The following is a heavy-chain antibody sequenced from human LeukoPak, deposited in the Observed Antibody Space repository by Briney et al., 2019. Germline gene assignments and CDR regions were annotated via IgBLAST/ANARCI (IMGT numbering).Heavy chain of an antibody. CDR2: IYASGST. CDR3: ARDYYDSDGYWDYFDY. D-gene: IGHD3-22*01. CDR1: GGSISSGNYY. Sequence: PSQTLSLTCTVSGGSISSGNYYWSWIRQPAGKRLEWIGRIYASGSTNYNPALKSRLTMSVDTSKNQFSLRMSSVTAADTAVYFCARDYYDSDGYWDYFDYWGQGTLVTVSS. J-gene: IGHJ4*02. V-gene: IGHV4-61*02.